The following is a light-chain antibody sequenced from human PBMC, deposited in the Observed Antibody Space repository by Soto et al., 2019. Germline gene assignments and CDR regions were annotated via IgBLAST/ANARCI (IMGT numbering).Light chain of an antibody. CDR2: GAS. J-gene: IGKJ2*01. CDR3: HHYNSWPYT. Sequence: EIVITQSPATLSVSPGERSTPCFRASQSVSIKLAWYQQRPGQAPRLLIYGASSRATGIPDRFSGSGSGTDFTLTISRLEPEDFAVYYCHHYNSWPYTFGQGTKVDIK. V-gene: IGKV3D-15*01. CDR1: QSVSIK.